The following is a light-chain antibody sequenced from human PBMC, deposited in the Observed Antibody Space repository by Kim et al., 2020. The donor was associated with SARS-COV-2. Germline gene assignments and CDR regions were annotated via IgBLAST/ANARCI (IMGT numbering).Light chain of an antibody. CDR2: DAS. Sequence: SVSPGERATLSCRASQSVSSDLAWYQHKFGQAPRLLIYDASTRATGIPARFSGSGSGTEFTLTISSLQSEDSAVYYCHQYNNWPYTFGQGTKLEI. CDR3: HQYNNWPYT. CDR1: QSVSSD. V-gene: IGKV3-15*01. J-gene: IGKJ2*01.